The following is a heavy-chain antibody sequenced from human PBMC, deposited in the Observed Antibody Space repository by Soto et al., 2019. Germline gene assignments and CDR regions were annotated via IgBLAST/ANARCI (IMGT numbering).Heavy chain of an antibody. CDR1: GDSVSSNNY. Sequence: QVQLQESGPGLVKPSGTLSLTCAVSGDSVSSNNYWCWVRQPPGKGLEWIGEIYHTGTTNYNPSLKSRVTIPVDKSNKQFSLNLSSETAADPAVYDWARGGGWYAVHSWCPGTLVTVSS. CDR2: IYHTGTT. CDR3: ARGGGWYAVHS. D-gene: IGHD6-19*01. J-gene: IGHJ1*01. V-gene: IGHV4-4*02.